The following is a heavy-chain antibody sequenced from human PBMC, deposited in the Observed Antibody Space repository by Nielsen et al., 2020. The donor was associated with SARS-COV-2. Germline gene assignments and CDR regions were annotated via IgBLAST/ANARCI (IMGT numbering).Heavy chain of an antibody. Sequence: LRLSCTVSGGSIKTASYYWSWIRQHPGWGLEWVGYIYHTGSTYYNAALESRVTISADMSKNQFSLELTSLTAADTAVYYCARGIRPRHVFDIWGQGTVVTVSS. D-gene: IGHD1-14*01. V-gene: IGHV4-31*03. CDR1: GGSIKTASYY. CDR2: IYHTGST. CDR3: ARGIRPRHVFDI. J-gene: IGHJ3*02.